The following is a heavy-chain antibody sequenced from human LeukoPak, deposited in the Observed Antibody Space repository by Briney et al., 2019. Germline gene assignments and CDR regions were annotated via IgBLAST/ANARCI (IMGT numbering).Heavy chain of an antibody. D-gene: IGHD1-1*01. CDR1: GGTFSAYS. V-gene: IGHV1-69*06. CDR3: ARHRAYNWDDAFDI. CDR2: IIPIFGTT. Sequence: GASVKVSCKASGGTFSAYSISWMRQAPGQGLEWMGGIIPIFGTTNYPQEFRDRVTITADTSTSTAYMELSSVRSEDTAVYYCARHRAYNWDDAFDIWGQGTMVTVSS. J-gene: IGHJ3*02.